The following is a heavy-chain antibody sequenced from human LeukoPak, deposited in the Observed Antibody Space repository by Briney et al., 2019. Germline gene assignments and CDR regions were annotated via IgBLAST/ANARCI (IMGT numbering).Heavy chain of an antibody. CDR1: GFTFSSYS. J-gene: IGHJ4*02. Sequence: GGSLRLSCAASGFTFSSYSMNWARQAPGKGLEWVSSISSSSSYIYYADSVKGRFTISRDNAKNSLYLQMNSLRAEDTAVYYCARVDIVAHSFDYWGQGTLVTVSS. CDR2: ISSSSSYI. D-gene: IGHD5-12*01. CDR3: ARVDIVAHSFDY. V-gene: IGHV3-21*01.